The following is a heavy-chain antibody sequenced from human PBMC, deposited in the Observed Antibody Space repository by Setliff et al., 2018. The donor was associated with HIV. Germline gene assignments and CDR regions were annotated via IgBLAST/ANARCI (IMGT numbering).Heavy chain of an antibody. CDR3: ARVRLYNNALDY. CDR1: GFTYITST. J-gene: IGHJ4*02. Sequence: PGGSLRLSCEVSGFTYITSTMNWVRQAPGKGLEWISTIYSGGDTYHADSVKGRVTLSRDNSKNTLYLQMNSLRPEDTAVYYCARVRLYNNALDYWGQGTLVTVSS. CDR2: IYSGGDT. V-gene: IGHV3-66*02. D-gene: IGHD3-10*01.